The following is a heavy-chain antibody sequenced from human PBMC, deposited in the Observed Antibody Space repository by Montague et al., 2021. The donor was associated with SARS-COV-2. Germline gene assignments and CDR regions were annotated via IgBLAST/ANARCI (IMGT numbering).Heavy chain of an antibody. CDR1: GGSFSDYY. Sequence: SETLSLTCAVYGGSFSDYYWTWICQAPGKGLEWIGEVDHCGSSSYNPSLQSRLTISVDRSKNQFSLRLTSVTAAGTAVYYCAWGQVTVFGVLIMLPAAGSLDSWGLGTKVTVSS. CDR3: AWGQVTVFGVLIMLPAAGSLDS. D-gene: IGHD3-16*02. CDR2: VDHCGSS. V-gene: IGHV4-34*01. J-gene: IGHJ3*02.